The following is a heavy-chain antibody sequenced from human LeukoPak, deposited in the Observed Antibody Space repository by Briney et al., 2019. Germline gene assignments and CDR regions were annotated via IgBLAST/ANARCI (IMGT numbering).Heavy chain of an antibody. CDR1: GYTLTELS. Sequence: ASVKVSCKVSGYTLTELSMHWVRQAPRKGLEWMGGFDPEDGETIYAQKFQGRVTMTEDTSTDTAYMELSSLRSEDTAVYYCATRPLDNSKQLVPRFDYWGQGTLVTVSS. CDR2: FDPEDGET. J-gene: IGHJ4*02. CDR3: ATRPLDNSKQLVPRFDY. D-gene: IGHD6-13*01. V-gene: IGHV1-24*01.